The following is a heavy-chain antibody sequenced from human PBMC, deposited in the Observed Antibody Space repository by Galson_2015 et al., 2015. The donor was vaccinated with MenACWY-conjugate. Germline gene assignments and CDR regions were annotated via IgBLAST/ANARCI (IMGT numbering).Heavy chain of an antibody. Sequence: CAISGDSVSSHSAAWHWIRQSPSRGLEWLERTYYRSKWYTDYAVSLKSRITINPDTSKNQFSLQLNSVTPEDTAVYYCARGVAARPFDYWGQGTLVTVSS. D-gene: IGHD6-6*01. V-gene: IGHV6-1*01. J-gene: IGHJ4*02. CDR1: GDSVSSHSAA. CDR2: TYYRSKWYT. CDR3: ARGVAARPFDY.